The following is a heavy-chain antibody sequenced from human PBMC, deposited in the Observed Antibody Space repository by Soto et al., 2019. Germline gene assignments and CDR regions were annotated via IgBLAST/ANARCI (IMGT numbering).Heavy chain of an antibody. Sequence: PSETLSLTCTVSGGSTSSYYWSWIRQPPGKGLEWIGYLYYSGSTNYNPSLKSRVTISVDTSKNQFSLKLNSMTAADTAVYYCTRHNYGSGSTYFDYWGQGTLVTVSS. CDR2: LYYSGST. D-gene: IGHD3-10*01. CDR3: TRHNYGSGSTYFDY. J-gene: IGHJ4*02. V-gene: IGHV4-59*08. CDR1: GGSTSSYY.